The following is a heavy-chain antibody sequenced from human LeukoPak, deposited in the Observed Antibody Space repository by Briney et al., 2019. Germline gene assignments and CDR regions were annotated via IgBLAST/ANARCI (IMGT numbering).Heavy chain of an antibody. CDR1: GGTSNSHA. CDR3: ATTNDGGGYQWGDFFDF. CDR2: IIPNLGTT. J-gene: IGHJ4*02. Sequence: SVKVSCKASGGTSNSHAISWVRQAPGQGLEWMGRIIPNLGTTNRAQNFQDRVTLTADKSTNTAYMELTSLTSDDTVVYYCATTNDGGGYQWGDFFDFWGQGTLVTVSS. D-gene: IGHD3-22*01. V-gene: IGHV1-69*04.